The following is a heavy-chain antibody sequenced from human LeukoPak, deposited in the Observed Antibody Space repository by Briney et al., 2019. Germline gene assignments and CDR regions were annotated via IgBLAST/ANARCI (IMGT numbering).Heavy chain of an antibody. CDR1: GGSISSTTYY. CDR2: IYYSGST. J-gene: IGHJ4*02. V-gene: IGHV4-39*07. Sequence: SETLSLTCTVSGGSISSTTYYWAWIRQPPGKGLEWIGNIYYSGSTYYNPSLKSRGTISVDTSKNQFSLKLSSVTAADTAVYYCARGKYSSSWYDPTFDYWGQGTLVTVSS. CDR3: ARGKYSSSWYDPTFDY. D-gene: IGHD6-13*01.